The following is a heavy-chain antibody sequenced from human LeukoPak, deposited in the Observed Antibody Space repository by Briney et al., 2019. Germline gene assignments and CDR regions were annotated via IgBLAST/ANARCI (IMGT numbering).Heavy chain of an antibody. J-gene: IGHJ4*02. CDR1: GFTFSRNG. Sequence: PGGSLRPSCAASGFTFSRNGMTWVRQAPGKGLEWVSAISGSGGSTYYADSVKGRFTISRDNSKNTLYLQMNSLRAEDTAVYYCAKDRRAGSYDYWGQGTLVTVSS. V-gene: IGHV3-23*01. CDR3: AKDRRAGSYDY. D-gene: IGHD3-10*01. CDR2: ISGSGGST.